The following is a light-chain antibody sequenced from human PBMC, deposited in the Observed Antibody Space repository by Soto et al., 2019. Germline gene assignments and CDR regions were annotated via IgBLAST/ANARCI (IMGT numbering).Light chain of an antibody. J-gene: IGLJ3*02. Sequence: QPVLTQPASVSGSPGQSITISCTGTSGDVFAYNYVSWYQQYPGKAPKLMIYEVNNRPSGVSYRFSGSKSGNTASLTISGLQAEDEADYYCSSYTDRSTNTWVFGGGTKLTVL. CDR1: SGDVFAYNY. V-gene: IGLV2-14*01. CDR3: SSYTDRSTNTWV. CDR2: EVN.